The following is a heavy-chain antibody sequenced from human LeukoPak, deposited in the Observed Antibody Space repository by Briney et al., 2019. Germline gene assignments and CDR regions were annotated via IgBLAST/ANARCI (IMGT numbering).Heavy chain of an antibody. D-gene: IGHD3-9*01. CDR1: GYTFTSCG. J-gene: IGHJ6*03. CDR3: ARQNYDILTGYNVGYYYYMDV. Sequence: ASVKVSCKASGYTFTSCGISWVRQAPGQGLEWMGWISAYNGNTNYAQKLQGRVTMTTDTSTSTAYMELRSLRSDDTAVYYCARQNYDILTGYNVGYYYYMDVWGKGTTVTISS. V-gene: IGHV1-18*01. CDR2: ISAYNGNT.